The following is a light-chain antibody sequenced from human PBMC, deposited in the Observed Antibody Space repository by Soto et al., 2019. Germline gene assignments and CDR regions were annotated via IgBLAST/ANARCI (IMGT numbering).Light chain of an antibody. V-gene: IGKV3-15*01. J-gene: IGKJ4*01. CDR2: GAS. CDR1: QSVGNN. Sequence: EIVLTQSPGTLSLSAGESATLSCRASQSVGNNLAWYKHAPGQSPRLLIYGASTRASGVPGRFSGSGSGTEFTITNASVQSEDFGICYCHDYNKDPHPTFGGATKVEIK. CDR3: HDYNKDPHPT.